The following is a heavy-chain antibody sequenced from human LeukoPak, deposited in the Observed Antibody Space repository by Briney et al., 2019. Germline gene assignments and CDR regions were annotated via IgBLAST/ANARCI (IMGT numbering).Heavy chain of an antibody. J-gene: IGHJ4*02. D-gene: IGHD3-10*01. CDR1: GFTFSSYW. CDR2: IKQDGSEK. CDR3: AREAYYYGSGILTFDY. V-gene: IGHV3-7*01. Sequence: GGSLRLSCAASGFTFSSYWMSWVRQAPGKGLEWVANIKQDGSEKYYVDSVKGRFTISRDNAKNSLYLQMSSLRAEDTAVYYCAREAYYYGSGILTFDYWGQGTLVTVSS.